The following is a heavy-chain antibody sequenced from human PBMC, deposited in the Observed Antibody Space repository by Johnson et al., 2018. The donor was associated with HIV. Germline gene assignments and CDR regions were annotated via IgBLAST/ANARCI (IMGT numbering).Heavy chain of an antibody. CDR2: IYSGGAT. CDR3: ARGQRNEVTMIGERPNALDI. Sequence: VQLVESGGGLIQPGGSLRLSCAASGFTVSSHYMSWVRQSPGKGLEWLSVIYSGGATYYADSVQGRFTVSRDSSKNTLYLQINSLRADDTAMYYCARGQRNEVTMIGERPNALDIWGQGTMVTVSS. CDR1: GFTVSSHY. J-gene: IGHJ3*02. D-gene: IGHD3-22*01. V-gene: IGHV3-53*01.